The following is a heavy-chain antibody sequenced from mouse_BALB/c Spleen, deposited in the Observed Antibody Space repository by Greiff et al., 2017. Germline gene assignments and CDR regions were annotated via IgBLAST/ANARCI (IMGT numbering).Heavy chain of an antibody. J-gene: IGHJ4*01. Sequence: EVKLVESGGGLVKPGGSLKLSCAASGFTFSDYYMYWVRQNPEKRLEWVATISDGGSYTYYPDSVKGRFTISRDNAKNNLYLQMSSLKSEDTAMYYCAREGGNYYAMDYWGQGTSVTVSS. V-gene: IGHV5-4*02. D-gene: IGHD2-1*01. CDR2: ISDGGSYT. CDR1: GFTFSDYY. CDR3: AREGGNYYAMDY.